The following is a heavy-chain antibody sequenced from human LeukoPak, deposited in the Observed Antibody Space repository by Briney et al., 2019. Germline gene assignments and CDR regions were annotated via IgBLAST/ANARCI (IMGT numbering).Heavy chain of an antibody. CDR3: TRHLTIVGATPFDY. CDR1: GFTFSGSA. V-gene: IGHV3-73*01. CDR2: IRRKANNYAT. J-gene: IGHJ4*02. D-gene: IGHD1-26*01. Sequence: GGSLRLSCAASGFTFSGSAMHWVRQASGKGLEWVGRIRRKANNYATAYAASVKGRFTISRDDSKNTAYLQMNSLKTEDTAVYYCTRHLTIVGATPFDYWGQGTQVTVSS.